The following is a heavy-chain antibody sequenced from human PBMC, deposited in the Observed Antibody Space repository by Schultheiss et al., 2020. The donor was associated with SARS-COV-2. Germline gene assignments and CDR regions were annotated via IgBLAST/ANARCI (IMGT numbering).Heavy chain of an antibody. CDR1: GGSISSYY. CDR2: IYYSGST. CDR3: ARVRSRGITGTTEAFDI. J-gene: IGHJ3*02. Sequence: SETLSLTCTVSGGSISSYYWSWIRQSPGKGLEWIGSIYYSGSTNYNPSLKSRVTISVDTSKNQFSLKLSSVTAADTAVYYCARVRSRGITGTTEAFDIWGQGTTVTVSS. V-gene: IGHV4-59*12. D-gene: IGHD1-20*01.